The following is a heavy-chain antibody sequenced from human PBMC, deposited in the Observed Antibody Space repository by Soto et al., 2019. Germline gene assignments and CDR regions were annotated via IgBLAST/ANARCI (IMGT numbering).Heavy chain of an antibody. CDR2: INPNSGGT. V-gene: IGHV1-2*04. CDR3: ARDQYSIAPLYGMDV. CDR1: GYTFTGYY. Sequence: ASVQVSCKASGYTFTGYYMHWVRQAPGQGLELMGWINPNSGGTNYAQKFQGWVTMTRDTSISTAYMELSRLRSDDTAVYYCARDQYSIAPLYGMDVWGQGTTVTVSS. J-gene: IGHJ6*02. D-gene: IGHD6-6*01.